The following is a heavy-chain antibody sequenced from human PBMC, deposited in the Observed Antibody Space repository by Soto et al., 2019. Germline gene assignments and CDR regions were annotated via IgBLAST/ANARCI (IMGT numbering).Heavy chain of an antibody. D-gene: IGHD4-4*01. V-gene: IGHV4-39*01. J-gene: IGHJ5*02. CDR2: IYYSGST. CDR1: CSSIRKSIYY. Sequence: SETLSITRTIPCSSIRKSIYYWGSICHPPGKGLEWIGSIYYSGSTYYNPSLKSRVTISLDTSKNQFSLKLSSVTAADTAVYYCARSVTTLVDWFDPWGQGTLVTVS. CDR3: ARSVTTLVDWFDP.